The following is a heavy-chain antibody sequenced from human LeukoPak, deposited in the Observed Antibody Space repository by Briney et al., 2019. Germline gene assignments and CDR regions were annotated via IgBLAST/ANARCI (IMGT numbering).Heavy chain of an antibody. CDR1: GFTSSSYE. CDR3: ARGVYSSSWFDY. J-gene: IGHJ4*02. V-gene: IGHV3-48*03. D-gene: IGHD6-13*01. Sequence: GGSLRLSCAPSGFTSSSYEMNRVRQAPRKRLGWVSYISSSGSTIYYADSVKGRFTISRDNAKNSLYLQMHSLRAEDTAVYYCARGVYSSSWFDYWGQGTLVTVSS. CDR2: ISSSGSTI.